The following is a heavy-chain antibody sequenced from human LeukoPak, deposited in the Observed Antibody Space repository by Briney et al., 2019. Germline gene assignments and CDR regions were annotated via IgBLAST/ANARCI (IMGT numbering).Heavy chain of an antibody. V-gene: IGHV4-39*01. CDR3: ARRRVSQNYCSGGTCYSVFWYFDL. CDR2: RYYSGST. Sequence: SETLSLTRPVSGGSISSNTYYWVWIRHPPGKGLEWIGCRYYSGSTYYNPSLKSRVTISVDTSKNQFSLKLSSVTAADTAVYYCARRRVSQNYCSGGTCYSVFWYFDLWGRGTLVTVSS. D-gene: IGHD2-15*01. J-gene: IGHJ2*01. CDR1: GGSISSNTYY.